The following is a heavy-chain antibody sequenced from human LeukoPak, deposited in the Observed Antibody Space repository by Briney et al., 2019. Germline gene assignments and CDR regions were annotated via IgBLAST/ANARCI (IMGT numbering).Heavy chain of an antibody. Sequence: GGSLRLSCATSGFTFDDYAMHWVRQAPGKGLEWVSGISWNSGSIGYADSVKGRFTISRDNSKNTLYLQMNSLRAEDTAVYYCAKDPGMATGDYFDYWGQGTLVTVSS. CDR2: ISWNSGSI. J-gene: IGHJ4*02. CDR1: GFTFDDYA. CDR3: AKDPGMATGDYFDY. V-gene: IGHV3-9*01. D-gene: IGHD5-24*01.